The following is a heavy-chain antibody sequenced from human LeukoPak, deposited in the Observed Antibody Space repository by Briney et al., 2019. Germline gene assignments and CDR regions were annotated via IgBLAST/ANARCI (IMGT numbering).Heavy chain of an antibody. J-gene: IGHJ5*02. CDR3: ARTYYDILTEANWFDP. V-gene: IGHV4-59*01. Sequence: SETLSLTCTVSGGSISSYYWSWIRQPPGKGLEWIGYIYYSGSTNYNPSLKSRVTISVDTAKNQFSLKLSSVTAADTAVYYCARTYYDILTEANWFDPWGPGTLVTVSS. D-gene: IGHD3-9*01. CDR2: IYYSGST. CDR1: GGSISSYY.